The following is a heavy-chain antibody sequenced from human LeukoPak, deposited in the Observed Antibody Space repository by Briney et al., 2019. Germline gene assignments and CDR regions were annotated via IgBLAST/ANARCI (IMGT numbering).Heavy chain of an antibody. CDR2: ISHDGTT. CDR3: TREDRPFCPFAY. D-gene: IGHD3-22*01. J-gene: IGHJ4*02. CDR1: GGSIDITNY. V-gene: IGHV4-4*02. Sequence: KTSETLSLTCGVSGGSIDITNYWSWVRQAPGKGLEWIGEISHDGTTNYNPSLRSRVAMSLDRANTQFSLSLTSVTAADTAVYYCTREDRPFCPFAYWGQGVLVTVSS.